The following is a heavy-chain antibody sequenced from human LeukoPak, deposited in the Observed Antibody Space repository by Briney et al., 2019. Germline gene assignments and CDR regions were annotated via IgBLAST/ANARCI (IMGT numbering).Heavy chain of an antibody. V-gene: IGHV4-34*01. CDR3: ARLAMIVVVIPRGAFDI. Sequence: KPSETLSLTCAVYGGSFSGYYWSWIRQPPGKGLEWIGEINHSGSTNYNPSLKSRVTISVDTSKNQFSLKLSSVTAADTAVYYCARLAMIVVVIPRGAFDIWGQGTMVTVSS. J-gene: IGHJ3*02. CDR1: GGSFSGYY. D-gene: IGHD3-22*01. CDR2: INHSGST.